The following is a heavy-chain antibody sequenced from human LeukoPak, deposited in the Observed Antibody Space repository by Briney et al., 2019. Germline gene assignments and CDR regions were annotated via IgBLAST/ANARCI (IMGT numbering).Heavy chain of an antibody. CDR1: GFTFSSYA. CDR3: ARCRSDFWSGYCDY. V-gene: IGHV3-64*01. D-gene: IGHD3-3*01. J-gene: IGHJ4*02. CDR2: ISSNGGST. Sequence: GGSLRLSCAASGFTFSSYAMHWVRQAPGKGLEYVSAISSNGGSTYYANSVKGRFTISRDNSKNTLYLQMGSLRAEDMAVYYCARCRSDFWSGYCDYWGQGTLVTVSS.